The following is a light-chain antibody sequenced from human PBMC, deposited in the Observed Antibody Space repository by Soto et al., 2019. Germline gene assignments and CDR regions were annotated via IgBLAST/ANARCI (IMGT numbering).Light chain of an antibody. Sequence: DVVMTQSPLSLPVTLGQPASISCRSRQSLVYSDGNTYLNWFQQRPGQSPRRLIYQVSNRDSGVPDRFSGSGSGTDFTLKISRVEAEDVGVYYCMQGTLWPRTFGQGTKLEIK. CDR3: MQGTLWPRT. J-gene: IGKJ2*01. V-gene: IGKV2-30*01. CDR2: QVS. CDR1: QSLVYSDGNTY.